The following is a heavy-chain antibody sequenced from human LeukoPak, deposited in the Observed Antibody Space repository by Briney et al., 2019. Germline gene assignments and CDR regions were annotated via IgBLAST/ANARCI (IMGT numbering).Heavy chain of an antibody. J-gene: IGHJ4*02. CDR3: AKGKYSGSYYHFDY. Sequence: GGSLRLSCAASGFTVSSNYMSWVRQAPGKGLEWVSGHSGSDGSTYYADSVKGRFTISRDNSKSTLYLQMNSLRAEDTAVYYCAKGKYSGSYYHFDYWGQGTLVTVSS. CDR2: HSGSDGST. D-gene: IGHD1-26*01. CDR1: GFTVSSNY. V-gene: IGHV3-23*01.